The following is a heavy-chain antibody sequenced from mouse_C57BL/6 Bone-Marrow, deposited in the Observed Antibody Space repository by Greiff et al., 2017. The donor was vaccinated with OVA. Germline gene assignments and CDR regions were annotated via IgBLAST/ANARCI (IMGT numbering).Heavy chain of an antibody. V-gene: IGHV1-54*01. J-gene: IGHJ3*01. CDR2: INPGSGGT. CDR1: GYAFTNYL. D-gene: IGHD2-4*01. CDR3: ARGGDYDAAWFAY. Sequence: VQLQQSGAELVRPGTSVKVSCKASGYAFTNYLIEWVKQRPGQGLEWIGVINPGSGGTNYNEKFKSKATLTVDKPSSTAYMQLSSLTSEDSAVYYCARGGDYDAAWFAYWGQGTLVTVSA.